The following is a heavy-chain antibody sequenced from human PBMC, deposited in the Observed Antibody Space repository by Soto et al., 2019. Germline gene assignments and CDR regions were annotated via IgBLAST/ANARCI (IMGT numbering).Heavy chain of an antibody. J-gene: IGHJ5*02. CDR2: GKTKIDGGTS. CDR1: GFTFSNAC. CDR3: TPDLPSETPELSGVNWFDP. Sequence: GGSLTLSCAASGFTFSNACIYWVRQAPGKGLGLVGRGKTKIDGGTSYYATPVKGRFTIASDDSRNTLYLQMNIPTTDATAYYYCTPDLPSETPELSGVNWFDPWGQRSLVSV. D-gene: IGHD3-16*02. V-gene: IGHV3-15*01.